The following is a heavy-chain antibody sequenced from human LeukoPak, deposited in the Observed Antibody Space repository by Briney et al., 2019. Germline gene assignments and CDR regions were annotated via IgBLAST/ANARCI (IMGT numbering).Heavy chain of an antibody. D-gene: IGHD3-10*01. Sequence: GASVKVSCKASGYIFTSYDINWVRQATGQGLEWMGWMNPNSGNTGYAQKFQGRVTMTRNTSISTAYMELSSLRSEDTAVYYCARGRNFYGSGSYSTAYWGQGTLVTVSS. J-gene: IGHJ4*02. CDR2: MNPNSGNT. V-gene: IGHV1-8*01. CDR3: ARGRNFYGSGSYSTAY. CDR1: GYIFTSYD.